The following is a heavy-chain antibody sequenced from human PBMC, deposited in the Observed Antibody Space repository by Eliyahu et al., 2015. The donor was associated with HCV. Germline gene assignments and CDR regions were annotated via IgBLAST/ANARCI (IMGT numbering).Heavy chain of an antibody. CDR3: ARGTKGSGGAFDI. CDR2: IIPISGTP. V-gene: IGHV1-69*01. Sequence: VHLVQSGAEVKKPGSSVKVSCKASGGTFSTYAISWVRQAPGQGLEWLGGIIPISGTPHYAQNFQGRVTVTAEESTSTAYMDLSSLRSEDTAIYFCARGTKGSGGAFDIWGQGTMVTVSS. CDR1: GGTFSTYA. J-gene: IGHJ3*02. D-gene: IGHD4-23*01.